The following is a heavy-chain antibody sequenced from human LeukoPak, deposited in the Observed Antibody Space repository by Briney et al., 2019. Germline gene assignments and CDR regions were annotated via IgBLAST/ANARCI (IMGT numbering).Heavy chain of an antibody. CDR3: ARDLHFWSGYYDVYYFDY. Sequence: GASVKVSCKASGGTFSSYAISWVRQAPGQGLEWMGRIIPIFGTANYAQKFQGRVTITTDESTSTAYMELSSLRSEDTAVYYCARDLHFWSGYYDVYYFDYWGQGTLVTVSS. CDR1: GGTFSSYA. V-gene: IGHV1-69*05. J-gene: IGHJ4*02. CDR2: IIPIFGTA. D-gene: IGHD3-3*02.